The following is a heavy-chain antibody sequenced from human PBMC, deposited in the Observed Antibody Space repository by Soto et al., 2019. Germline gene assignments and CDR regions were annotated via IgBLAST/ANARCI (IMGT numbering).Heavy chain of an antibody. Sequence: ETLSLTCTVSGGSISSYYWSWVRQAPGKGLEWVSAISGSGGSTYYADSVKGRFTISRDNSKNTLYLQMNSLRAEDTAVYYCAKEDYSLHAWFDPGGEETLVTVPS. D-gene: IGHD4-4*01. CDR2: ISGSGGST. CDR1: GGSISSYY. V-gene: IGHV3-23*01. CDR3: AKEDYSLHAWFDP. J-gene: IGHJ5*02.